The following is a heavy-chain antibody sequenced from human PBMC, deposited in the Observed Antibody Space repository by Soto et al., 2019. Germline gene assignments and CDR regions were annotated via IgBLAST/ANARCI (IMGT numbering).Heavy chain of an antibody. CDR3: AREGAYYYDSSGYIVH. J-gene: IGHJ4*02. V-gene: IGHV1-69*08. D-gene: IGHD3-22*01. CDR2: IIPILGIA. CDR1: GGTFSSYT. Sequence: QVQLVQSGAEVKKPGSSVKVSCKASGGTFSSYTISWVRQAPGQGLEWMGRIIPILGIANYAQKFQGRVTITAEKSTSTAYMELSSLRSEDTAVYYCAREGAYYYDSSGYIVHWGQGTLVTVSS.